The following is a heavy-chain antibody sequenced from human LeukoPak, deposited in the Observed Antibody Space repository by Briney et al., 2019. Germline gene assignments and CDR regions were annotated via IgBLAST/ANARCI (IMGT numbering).Heavy chain of an antibody. Sequence: GGSLRLSCAASGFTFSNAWMSWVRQAPGKGLEWVGRIKSKTDGGTTDYAAPVKGRFTISRDDSKNTLYLQMNSLKTGDTAVYYCTTDWRITAAAGLFDYWGQGTLVTVSS. CDR3: TTDWRITAAAGLFDY. J-gene: IGHJ4*02. CDR1: GFTFSNAW. CDR2: IKSKTDGGTT. V-gene: IGHV3-15*01. D-gene: IGHD6-13*01.